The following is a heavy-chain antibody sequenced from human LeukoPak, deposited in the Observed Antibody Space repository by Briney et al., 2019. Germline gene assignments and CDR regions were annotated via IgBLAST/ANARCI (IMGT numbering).Heavy chain of an antibody. CDR1: GYTFTGYY. V-gene: IGHV1-2*02. J-gene: IGHJ6*03. CDR3: ARDRNGVYYYYYMDV. Sequence: GASVKVSCKASGYTFTGYYMHWVRQAPGQGLGWMGWINPNSGGTNYAQKFQGRVTMTRDTSISTAYMELSRLRSDDTAVYYCARDRNGVYYYYYMDVWGKGTTVTVSS. D-gene: IGHD2-8*01. CDR2: INPNSGGT.